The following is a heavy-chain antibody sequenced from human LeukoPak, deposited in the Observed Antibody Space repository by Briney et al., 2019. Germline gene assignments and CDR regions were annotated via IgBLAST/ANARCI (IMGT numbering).Heavy chain of an antibody. D-gene: IGHD3-22*01. V-gene: IGHV1-69*13. CDR3: ARDNPRTDYDSSGYTPLVD. Sequence: SVKVSCKASGGTFSSYAISWVRQAPGQGLEWMGRIIPIFGTANYAQKFQGRVTITSDESTSTAYMELSSLRSEDTAVYYCARDNPRTDYDSSGYTPLVDWGQGTLVTVSS. CDR2: IIPIFGTA. CDR1: GGTFSSYA. J-gene: IGHJ4*02.